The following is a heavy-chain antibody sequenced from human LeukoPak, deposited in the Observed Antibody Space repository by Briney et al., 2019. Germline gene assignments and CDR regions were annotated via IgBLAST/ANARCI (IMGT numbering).Heavy chain of an antibody. CDR3: ARDRGILVVPAATYYFDP. J-gene: IGHJ5*02. CDR2: ISTSSTYI. Sequence: GGSLRLSCVASGFTFDRYTMNWVRQAPGKGLEWVSSISTSSTYIYYADSVRGRFTISRDNAKNSLYLQMNSLRVEDSAVYFCARDRGILVVPAATYYFDPWGQGTLVTVS. V-gene: IGHV3-21*01. CDR1: GFTFDRYT. D-gene: IGHD2-2*01.